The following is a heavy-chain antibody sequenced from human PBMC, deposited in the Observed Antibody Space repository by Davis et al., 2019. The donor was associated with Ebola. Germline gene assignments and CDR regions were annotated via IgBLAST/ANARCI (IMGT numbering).Heavy chain of an antibody. CDR3: ARYNWNFGGFDP. D-gene: IGHD1-20*01. Sequence: LETLSLTCAVYGGSFSGYYWSWIRQPPGKGLEWIGEINHSGSTNYNPSLKSRVTLSVDTSKNQFSLKLTSVTAADTAVYYCARYNWNFGGFDPWGQGTLVIVSS. CDR2: INHSGST. CDR1: GGSFSGYY. V-gene: IGHV4-34*01. J-gene: IGHJ5*02.